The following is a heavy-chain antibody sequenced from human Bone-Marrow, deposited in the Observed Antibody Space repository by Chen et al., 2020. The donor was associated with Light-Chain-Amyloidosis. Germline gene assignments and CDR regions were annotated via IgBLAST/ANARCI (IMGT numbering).Heavy chain of an antibody. CDR3: ARRRDGYNFDY. D-gene: IGHD5-12*01. Sequence: EVQLEQSGPEVKKHGESLKISCKGSGYTLPNYWIGWVRQMPGKGLEWMGVIYPDDSYARYSPSFEGQVTISADKSITTAYLQWRSLKASDTAMYYCARRRDGYNFDYWGQGTLVTVFS. V-gene: IGHV5-51*01. J-gene: IGHJ4*02. CDR2: IYPDDSYA. CDR1: GYTLPNYW.